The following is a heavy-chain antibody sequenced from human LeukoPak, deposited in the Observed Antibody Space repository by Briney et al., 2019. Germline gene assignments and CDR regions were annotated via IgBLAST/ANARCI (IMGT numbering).Heavy chain of an antibody. CDR3: ARLSYSSSSCWFDP. Sequence: SETLSLTCTVSGGSISSGDYYWRWIRQPPGKGLVWIGYIYYSGGTYYNPSLKSRVTISVDTSKNQFSLKLSSVTAADTAVYYCARLSYSSSSCWFDPWGQGTLVTVSS. D-gene: IGHD6-6*01. CDR1: GGSISSGDYY. CDR2: IYYSGGT. V-gene: IGHV4-30-4*08. J-gene: IGHJ5*02.